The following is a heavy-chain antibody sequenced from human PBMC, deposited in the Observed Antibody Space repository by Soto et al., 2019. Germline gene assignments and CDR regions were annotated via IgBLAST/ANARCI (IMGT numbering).Heavy chain of an antibody. D-gene: IGHD6-13*01. CDR2: IDPSDSYT. CDR3: ARLPVYSSSQNWFDP. Sequence: PGESLKISCKGSGYSFTSYWISWVRQMPGKGLEWMGRIDPSDSYTNYSPSFQGHVTISADKSISTAYLQWSSLKASDTAMYYCARLPVYSSSQNWFDPWGQGTLVTVSS. J-gene: IGHJ5*02. V-gene: IGHV5-10-1*01. CDR1: GYSFTSYW.